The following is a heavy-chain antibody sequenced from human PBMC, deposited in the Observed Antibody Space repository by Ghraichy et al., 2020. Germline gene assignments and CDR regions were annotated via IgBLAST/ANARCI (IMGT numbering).Heavy chain of an antibody. V-gene: IGHV3-30-3*01. CDR1: GFTFSSYA. J-gene: IGHJ4*02. Sequence: GESLRLSCAASGFTFSSYAMHWVRQAPGKGLEWVAVISYDGSNKYYADSVKGRFTISRDNSKNTLYLQMNSLRVEDTAVYYCAMARGLHIDYWGQGTLVTVSS. D-gene: IGHD3-10*01. CDR3: AMARGLHIDY. CDR2: ISYDGSNK.